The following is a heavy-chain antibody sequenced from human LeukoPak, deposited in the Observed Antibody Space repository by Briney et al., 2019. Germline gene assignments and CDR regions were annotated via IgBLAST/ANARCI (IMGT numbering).Heavy chain of an antibody. CDR2: ISGSGGST. CDR1: GFTFSSYA. Sequence: GGSLRLSCAASGFTFSSYAMSWVRQAPGKGLEWVSAISGSGGSTYYAGSVKGRFTISRDNSKNTLYLQMNSLRAEDTAVYYCAKVLEMATIAASGDYWGQGTLVTVSS. J-gene: IGHJ4*02. CDR3: AKVLEMATIAASGDY. D-gene: IGHD5-24*01. V-gene: IGHV3-23*01.